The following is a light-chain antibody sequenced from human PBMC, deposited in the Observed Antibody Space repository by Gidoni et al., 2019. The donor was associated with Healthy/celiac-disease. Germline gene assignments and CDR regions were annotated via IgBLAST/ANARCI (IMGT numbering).Light chain of an antibody. CDR1: SSNIGAGYD. CDR3: QSYDSSLSARV. Sequence: QSVLTQPPSVSVAPGQRVTISCTGSSSNIGAGYDVHWYQQLPGPAPKLLIYGNRHRPSGVPDRVSGAKSGTAASLAITGLQAEDEADYYCQSYDSSLSARVFGGGTKLTVL. J-gene: IGLJ3*02. V-gene: IGLV1-40*01. CDR2: GNR.